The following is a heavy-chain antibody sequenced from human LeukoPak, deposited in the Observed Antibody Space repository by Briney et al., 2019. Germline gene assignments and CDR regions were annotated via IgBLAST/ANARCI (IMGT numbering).Heavy chain of an antibody. J-gene: IGHJ6*02. CDR2: ISSSSSSYI. CDR1: GFTFSSYS. CDR3: ARPGNWNVLDYYYYYGMDV. Sequence: GGSLRLSCAASGFTFSSYSMNWVRQAPGKGLEWVSSISSSSSSYIYYADSVKGRFTISRDNAKNPLYLQMNSLRAEDTAVYHCARPGNWNVLDYYYYYGMDVWGQGTTVTVSS. D-gene: IGHD1-1*01. V-gene: IGHV3-21*01.